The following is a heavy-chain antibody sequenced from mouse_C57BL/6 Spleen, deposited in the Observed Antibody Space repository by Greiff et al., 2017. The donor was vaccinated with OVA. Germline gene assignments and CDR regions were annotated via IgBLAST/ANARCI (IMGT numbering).Heavy chain of an antibody. CDR1: GYTFTSYW. V-gene: IGHV1-50*01. CDR3: ARWDY. J-gene: IGHJ2*01. Sequence: QVQLKQPGAELVKPGASVKLSCKASGYTFTSYWMQWVKQRPGQGLEWIGEIDPSDSSTNYNQKFKGKATLTVDTYSSTAYMQLSSLTSEDSAVYYCARWDYWGKGTTLTVSS. CDR2: IDPSDSST.